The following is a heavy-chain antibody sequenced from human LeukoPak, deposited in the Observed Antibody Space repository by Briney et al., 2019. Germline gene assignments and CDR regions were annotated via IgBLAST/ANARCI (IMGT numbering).Heavy chain of an antibody. CDR1: GGTFSSYA. V-gene: IGHV1-69*13. Sequence: SVKVSCKASGGTFSSYAISWVRQAPGQGLEWMGGIIPIFGTANYAQKFQARVTITADESTSTAYMELSSLRSEDTAVYYCARENSSSFFYYYGMDVWGQGTTVTVSS. CDR2: IIPIFGTA. D-gene: IGHD6-13*01. CDR3: ARENSSSFFYYYGMDV. J-gene: IGHJ6*02.